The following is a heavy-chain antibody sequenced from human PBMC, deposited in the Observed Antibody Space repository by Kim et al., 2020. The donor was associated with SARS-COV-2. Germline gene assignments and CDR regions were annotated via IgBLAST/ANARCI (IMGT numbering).Heavy chain of an antibody. Sequence: SETLSLTCAVYGGSFSTYYWTWIRQPPGKGLEWIGEIHHSGSTNYNPSLKSRVTISVDTSKKQFSLKLSSVTAADTAVYYCARGQGKQRYGSIYKPRYFYSYGMDVWGQGTTVTVSS. CDR2: IHHSGST. CDR3: ARGQGKQRYGSIYKPRYFYSYGMDV. J-gene: IGHJ6*02. D-gene: IGHD3-10*01. V-gene: IGHV4-34*01. CDR1: GGSFSTYY.